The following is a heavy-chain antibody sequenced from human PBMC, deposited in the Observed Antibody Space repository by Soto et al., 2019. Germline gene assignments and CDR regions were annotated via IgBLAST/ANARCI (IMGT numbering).Heavy chain of an antibody. CDR1: GFTFSKSA. CDR2: IVVGSGNT. V-gene: IGHV1-58*01. Sequence: ASVKVSCKTSGFTFSKSAVQCVRQARGQRLEWMGWIVVGSGNTQYAQKFRERVTITRDMSTSTAHMEVSSLASEDTAVYYCAAELYSGGSCCSFDIWGQGTMVTVSS. D-gene: IGHD2-15*01. CDR3: AAELYSGGSCCSFDI. J-gene: IGHJ3*02.